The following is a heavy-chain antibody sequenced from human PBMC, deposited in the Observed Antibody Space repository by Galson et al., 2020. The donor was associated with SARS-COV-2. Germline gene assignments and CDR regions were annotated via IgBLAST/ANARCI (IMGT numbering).Heavy chain of an antibody. D-gene: IGHD6-13*01. J-gene: IGHJ4*02. Sequence: SGPTLVKPTQTLTLTCTFSGFSLSTSGVGVGWIRQPPGKALEWLALIYWDDDKRYSPSLKSRLTITKDTSKNQVVLTMTNMDPVDTATYYGAHLNSSGWYEDYFDYWGQGTLGTVSS. CDR2: IYWDDDK. CDR3: AHLNSSGWYEDYFDY. V-gene: IGHV2-5*02. CDR1: GFSLSTSGVG.